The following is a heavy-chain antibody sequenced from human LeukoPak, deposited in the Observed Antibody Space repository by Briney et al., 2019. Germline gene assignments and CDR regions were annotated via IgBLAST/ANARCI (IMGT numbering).Heavy chain of an antibody. V-gene: IGHV3-48*01. CDR3: AKDQVVRGVTGWFDP. J-gene: IGHJ5*02. CDR2: ISSSSSTI. CDR1: GFTFSSYS. Sequence: PGGSLRLSCAASGFTFSSYSMDWVRQAPGKGLEWVSYISSSSSTIYYADSVKGRFTISRDNSKNTLYLQMNSLRAEDTAVYYCAKDQVVRGVTGWFDPWGQGTLVTVSS. D-gene: IGHD3-10*01.